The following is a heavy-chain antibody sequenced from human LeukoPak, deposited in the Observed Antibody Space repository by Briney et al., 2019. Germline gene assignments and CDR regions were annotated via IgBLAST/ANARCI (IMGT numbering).Heavy chain of an antibody. Sequence: PSETLSLTCIVSRYSISSGYFWGWIRQPPGKELEWIGSIYHSGTTYYNPSLKSRVTISVDTSKNQFSLKLRSVTAADTAVYYCARHSLNYYDSSSYPPTARPFAYWGQGTLVTVSS. CDR3: ARHSLNYYDSSSYPPTARPFAY. CDR1: RYSISSGYF. V-gene: IGHV4-38-2*02. D-gene: IGHD3-22*01. CDR2: IYHSGTT. J-gene: IGHJ4*02.